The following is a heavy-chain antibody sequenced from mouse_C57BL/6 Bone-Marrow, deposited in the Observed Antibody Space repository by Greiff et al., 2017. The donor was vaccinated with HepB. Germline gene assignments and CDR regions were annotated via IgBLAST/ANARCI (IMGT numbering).Heavy chain of an antibody. CDR1: GYTFTSYW. D-gene: IGHD3-2*02. CDR2: IHPSDSDT. V-gene: IGHV1-74*01. CDR3: AIDRQLRPFAY. Sequence: QVQLQQPGAELVKPGASVKVSCKASGYTFTSYWMHWVKQRPGQGLEWIGRIHPSDSDTNYNQKFKGKATLTVDKSSSTAYMQLSILTSEDSAVYYCAIDRQLRPFAYWGQGTLVTVSA. J-gene: IGHJ3*01.